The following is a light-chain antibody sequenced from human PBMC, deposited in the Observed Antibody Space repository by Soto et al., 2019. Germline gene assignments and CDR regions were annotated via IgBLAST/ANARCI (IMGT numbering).Light chain of an antibody. CDR3: QQHGGPPLT. J-gene: IGKJ5*01. V-gene: IGKV1-39*01. CDR2: AAA. Sequence: DIQMTQSPASLSASLGDRVTITCRASQSINRFLNWYQQKPGKAPKLLIYAAASLQSGVPARFSGSGSGTDFTLNISRLETEDVAVYYCQQHGGPPLTFGQGTRLEIK. CDR1: QSINRF.